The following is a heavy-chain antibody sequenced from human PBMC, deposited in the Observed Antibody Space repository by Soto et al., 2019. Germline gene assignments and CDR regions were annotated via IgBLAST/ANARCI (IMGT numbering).Heavy chain of an antibody. D-gene: IGHD5-18*01. CDR3: ARGYSYGNDAFDI. J-gene: IGHJ3*02. V-gene: IGHV1-69*13. CDR1: GGTFSSYA. CDR2: IIPIFGTA. Sequence: SVKVSCKASGGTFSSYAISWVRQAPGQGLEWMGGIIPIFGTANYAQKFQGRVTITADESTSTAYMELSSLRSEDTAVYYCARGYSYGNDAFDIWGQGTMVTVSS.